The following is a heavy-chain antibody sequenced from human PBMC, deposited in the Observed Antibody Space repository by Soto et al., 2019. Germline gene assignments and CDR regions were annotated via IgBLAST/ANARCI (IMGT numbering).Heavy chain of an antibody. D-gene: IGHD4-4*01. CDR2: IWYDGSNK. J-gene: IGHJ4*02. CDR1: GFTFSSYG. Sequence: QVQLVESGGGVVRPGRSLRLSCAASGFTFSSYGMHWVRQAPGKGLEWVAVIWYDGSNKYYADSVKGRFTISRDNSKNTLYLQMNSLRAEDTAVYYCARAGNYGVFDYWGQGTLVTVSS. V-gene: IGHV3-33*01. CDR3: ARAGNYGVFDY.